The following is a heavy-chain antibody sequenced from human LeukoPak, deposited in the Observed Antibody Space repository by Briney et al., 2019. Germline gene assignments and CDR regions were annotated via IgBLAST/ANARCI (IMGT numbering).Heavy chain of an antibody. CDR2: IYPGDSDT. CDR3: ARSIAVAGNYFDY. J-gene: IGHJ4*02. CDR1: GYSFTSYW. V-gene: IGHV5-51*01. D-gene: IGHD6-19*01. Sequence: KSGESLKISCKGSGYSFTSYWIGWVRQMPGKGLEWMGIIYPGDSDTRYSPSFQGQVTISADKSISTAYLQWSSLKASDTAMYYCARSIAVAGNYFDYWGQGTLVTVSS.